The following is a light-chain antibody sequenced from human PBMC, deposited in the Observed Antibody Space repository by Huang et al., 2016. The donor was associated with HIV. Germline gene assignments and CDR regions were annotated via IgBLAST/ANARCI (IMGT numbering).Light chain of an antibody. CDR3: QQANSFPPG. CDR1: QGIISW. CDR2: AAS. V-gene: IGKV1D-12*01. J-gene: IGKJ5*01. Sequence: DIQMTQSPSSVSASVGDIVTLTCRASQGIISWLAWYQQKPGQAPKLLIYAASSLQSVVPSRFSGSGSGTDFTLTISSLQPEDCATYYCQQANSFPPGFGQGTRLEIK.